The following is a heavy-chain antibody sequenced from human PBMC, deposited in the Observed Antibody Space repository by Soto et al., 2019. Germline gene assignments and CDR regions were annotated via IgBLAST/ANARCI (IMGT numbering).Heavy chain of an antibody. J-gene: IGHJ4*02. Sequence: QVQLVQSGAEVKKPGASVKVSCKASGYTFTSYSITWVRQAPGQGLEWMGWISAHNGNTKYAKKLQGRVTMTTDTSTRTSYMEVRSLRSDDTAVYYCARDTAMALPDAWGQGTLVTVSS. CDR2: ISAHNGNT. V-gene: IGHV1-18*01. D-gene: IGHD5-18*01. CDR1: GYTFTSYS. CDR3: ARDTAMALPDA.